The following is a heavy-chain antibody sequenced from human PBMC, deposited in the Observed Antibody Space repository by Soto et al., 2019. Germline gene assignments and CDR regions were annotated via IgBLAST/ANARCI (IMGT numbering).Heavy chain of an antibody. CDR3: ARDSGSSFYLDQ. CDR2: IYSGGST. Sequence: EVQLVETGGGLIQPGGSLRLSCSASGFTVSDNYMSWVRQAPGKGLEWVSIIYSGGSTYYADSVKGRFTISRDISKNTLYLQMNSLRAEDTAVYYCARDSGSSFYLDQWGQGTLVTVSS. J-gene: IGHJ4*02. V-gene: IGHV3-53*02. D-gene: IGHD1-26*01. CDR1: GFTVSDNY.